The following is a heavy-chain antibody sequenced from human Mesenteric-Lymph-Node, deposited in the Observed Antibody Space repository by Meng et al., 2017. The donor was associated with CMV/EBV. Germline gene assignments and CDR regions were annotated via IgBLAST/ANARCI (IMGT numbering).Heavy chain of an antibody. CDR3: ARGGNYYDYYGMDV. D-gene: IGHD4-23*01. Sequence: GGSLRLSCAASGFTFSSYAMHWVRQAPGKGLEWVAVISYDGSNKYYADSVKGRFTISRDNAKNSLYLQMNSLRAEDTAVYYCARGGNYYDYYGMDVWGQGTTVTVSS. V-gene: IGHV3-30*04. CDR1: GFTFSSYA. J-gene: IGHJ6*02. CDR2: ISYDGSNK.